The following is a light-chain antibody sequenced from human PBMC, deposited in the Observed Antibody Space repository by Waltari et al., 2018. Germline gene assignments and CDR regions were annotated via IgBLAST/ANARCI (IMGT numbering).Light chain of an antibody. J-gene: IGLJ3*02. CDR1: SSDVGSYNL. CDR3: CSYARNITWV. V-gene: IGLV2-23*02. CDR2: EVS. Sequence: QSALTQPASVSGSPGQSITISCTGTSSDVGSYNLVSWYQQHSDKAPKLMIYEVSKRPSVVSNRFSGSKSGNTASLTISGLQAEDEADYYCCSYARNITWVFGGGTKLTVL.